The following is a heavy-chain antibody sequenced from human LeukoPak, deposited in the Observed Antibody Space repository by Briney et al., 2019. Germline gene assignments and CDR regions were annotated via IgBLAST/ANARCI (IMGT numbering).Heavy chain of an antibody. D-gene: IGHD5-24*01. Sequence: GGSLRLSCAASGFTVGGNYMGWVRQAPEKTLEWVSVIYTSGNTYYADSVKGRFTISRDNSKNTLYLQMNSLRAEDTAVYYCARVPDGYNLGTYFDPWGQGTLVTVSS. J-gene: IGHJ5*02. CDR1: GFTVGGNY. CDR2: IYTSGNT. CDR3: ARVPDGYNLGTYFDP. V-gene: IGHV3-53*01.